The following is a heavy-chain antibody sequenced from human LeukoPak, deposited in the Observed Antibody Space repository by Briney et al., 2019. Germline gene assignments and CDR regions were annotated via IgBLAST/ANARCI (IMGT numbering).Heavy chain of an antibody. CDR3: ARGGTLYNNNY. V-gene: IGHV4-59*12. D-gene: IGHD3-10*01. CDR1: GGSISSYY. J-gene: IGHJ4*02. CDR2: IYYSGST. Sequence: PSETLSLTCTVSGGSISSYYWSWIRQPPGKGLEWIGYIYYSGSTNYNPSLKSRVTISVDTSKNQFSLKLSSVTAADTAVYYCARGGTLYNNNYWGQGTLVTVSS.